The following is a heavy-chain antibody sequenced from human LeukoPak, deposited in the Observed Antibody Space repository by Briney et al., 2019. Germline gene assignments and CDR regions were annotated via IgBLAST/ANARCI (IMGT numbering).Heavy chain of an antibody. Sequence: GGSLRLSCAASGFTFRSYAMNWVRQAPGKGLEWVSAISGSGSATYYADSVKGRFTISRDNSKNTLYLQMNSLRAEDTAVYYCAKGLTGVAAADSYWGQGALVTVSS. J-gene: IGHJ4*02. CDR3: AKGLTGVAAADSY. CDR2: ISGSGSAT. V-gene: IGHV3-23*01. D-gene: IGHD6-13*01. CDR1: GFTFRSYA.